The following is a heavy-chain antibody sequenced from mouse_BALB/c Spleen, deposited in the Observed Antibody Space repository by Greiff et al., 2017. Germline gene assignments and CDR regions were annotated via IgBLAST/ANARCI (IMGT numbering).Heavy chain of an antibody. Sequence: QVQLQQSGPGLVQPSQSLSITCTVSGFSLTSYGVHWVRQSPGKGLEWLGVIWSGGSTDYHAAFISRLSISKDNSKSQVFFKMNSLQANDTAIYYCARNYYDYDWFAYWGQGTLVTVSA. J-gene: IGHJ3*01. CDR3: ARNYYDYDWFAY. V-gene: IGHV2-2*02. CDR2: IWSGGST. D-gene: IGHD2-4*01. CDR1: GFSLTSYG.